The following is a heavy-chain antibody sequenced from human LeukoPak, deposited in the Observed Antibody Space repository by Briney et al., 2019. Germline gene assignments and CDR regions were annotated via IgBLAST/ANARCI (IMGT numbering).Heavy chain of an antibody. D-gene: IGHD3-22*01. J-gene: IGHJ3*02. CDR2: IYYSGST. CDR1: GGSISSYY. Sequence: SETLSLTCTVPGGSISSYYWSWIRQPPGKGLEWIGYIYYSGSTNYNPSLKSRVTISVDTSKNQFSLKLSSVTAADTAVYYCARTYYYDSSVAFDIWGQGTMVTVSS. V-gene: IGHV4-59*01. CDR3: ARTYYYDSSVAFDI.